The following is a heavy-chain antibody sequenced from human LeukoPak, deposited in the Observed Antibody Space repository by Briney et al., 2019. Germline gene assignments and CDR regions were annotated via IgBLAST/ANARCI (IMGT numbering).Heavy chain of an antibody. V-gene: IGHV4-61*09. CDR3: ASRAVRGYSYGYRHWFDP. J-gene: IGHJ5*02. D-gene: IGHD5-18*01. CDR1: GGSISSGSYY. Sequence: SQTLSLTCTVSGGSISSGSYYWSWIRQPAGKGLEWIGEINHSGSTNYNPSLKSRVTISVDTSKNQFSLKLSSVTAADTAVYYCASRAVRGYSYGYRHWFDPWGQGALVTVSS. CDR2: INHSGST.